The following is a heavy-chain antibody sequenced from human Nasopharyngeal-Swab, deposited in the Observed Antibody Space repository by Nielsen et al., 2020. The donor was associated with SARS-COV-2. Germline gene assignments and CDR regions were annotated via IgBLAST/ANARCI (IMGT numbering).Heavy chain of an antibody. J-gene: IGHJ4*02. CDR2: IWYDGSNK. CDR1: GFTFSSYG. Sequence: GGWLRLSCAASGFTFSSYGLHWVSQDPGKGLEWVAVIWYDGSNKYYADSVKGRFTISRDNSKNTLYLQMNSLRAEDTAVYYCARDLEPTVTCGVSYWGQGTLVTVSS. V-gene: IGHV3-33*01. D-gene: IGHD1-1*01. CDR3: ARDLEPTVTCGVSY.